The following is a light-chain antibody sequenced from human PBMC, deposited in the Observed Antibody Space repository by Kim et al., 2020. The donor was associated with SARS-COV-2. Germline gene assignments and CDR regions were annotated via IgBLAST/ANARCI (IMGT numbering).Light chain of an antibody. CDR3: QHLYGYPIT. Sequence: IQLTQSPSSLSASVGDRVTITCRASQGINNHFAWYHQEPGKAPKLLVNGVSGFRSGVPPRFSGSGSGTDFTLTITSLQPEDSGTYYCQHLYGYPITFGQGGRLESK. CDR2: GVS. V-gene: IGKV1-9*01. J-gene: IGKJ5*01. CDR1: QGINNH.